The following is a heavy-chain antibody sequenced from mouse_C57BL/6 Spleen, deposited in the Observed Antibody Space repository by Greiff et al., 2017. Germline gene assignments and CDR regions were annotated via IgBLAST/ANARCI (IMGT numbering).Heavy chain of an antibody. J-gene: IGHJ4*01. CDR2: INPSNGGT. Sequence: QVQLQQPGTELVKPGASVKLSCKASGYTFTSYWMYWVQQRPGQGLEWIGNINPSNGGTNYNEKFKSKVTLTVDKSSSTDYMQLSSLTSEDSAVYYCARDSYNLSYYYAMDYWGQGTSGTVSS. V-gene: IGHV1-53*01. CDR3: ARDSYNLSYYYAMDY. CDR1: GYTFTSYW. D-gene: IGHD2-12*01.